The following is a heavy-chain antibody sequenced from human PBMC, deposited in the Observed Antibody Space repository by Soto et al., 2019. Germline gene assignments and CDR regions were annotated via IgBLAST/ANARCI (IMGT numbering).Heavy chain of an antibody. CDR3: ARQGFGALHGLVDV. J-gene: IGHJ6*02. Sequence: QVQLQESGPGLVKPSGTLSLTCAVSGGSISSSNWWSWVRQPPGKGLEWIGEIYHSGSTNYNPSLKSRVAISLDTSKSQFSLKLTSVTATDTAVYYCARQGFGALHGLVDVWGQGTTVTVSS. CDR2: IYHSGST. V-gene: IGHV4-4*02. CDR1: GGSISSSNW. D-gene: IGHD3-10*01.